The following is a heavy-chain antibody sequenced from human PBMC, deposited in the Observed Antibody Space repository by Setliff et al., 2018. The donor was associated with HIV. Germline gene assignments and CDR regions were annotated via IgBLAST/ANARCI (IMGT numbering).Heavy chain of an antibody. Sequence: PGGSLRLSCGASGFTFSDMEMNWVRQAPGKGLEWVSYITSSGDAMYYADSVQGRFTISRDNAKNSLYLQMHSLRAEDTALYYCAKDSDAYNFDYWGQGALVTVSS. J-gene: IGHJ4*02. CDR2: ITSSGDAM. CDR3: AKDSDAYNFDY. D-gene: IGHD4-4*01. V-gene: IGHV3-48*03. CDR1: GFTFSDME.